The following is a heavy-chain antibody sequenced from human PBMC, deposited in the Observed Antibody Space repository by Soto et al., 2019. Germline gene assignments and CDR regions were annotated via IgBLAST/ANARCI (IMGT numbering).Heavy chain of an antibody. CDR2: INGGNGNT. Sequence: ASVKVSCKASGNTVPNYAIHWVRQAPGQRLEWMGWINGGNGNTYYSEHFQGRVTFTRDTSAGTVYMQLSSLTSEDTAVYYCARDDSGFSGSHCIDYFNYWGQGALVTVSS. V-gene: IGHV1-3*01. CDR3: ARDDSGFSGSHCIDYFNY. J-gene: IGHJ4*02. CDR1: GNTVPNYA. D-gene: IGHD1-26*01.